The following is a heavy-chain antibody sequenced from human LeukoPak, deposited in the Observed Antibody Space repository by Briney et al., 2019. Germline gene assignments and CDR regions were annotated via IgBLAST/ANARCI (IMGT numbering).Heavy chain of an antibody. CDR2: IYYSGST. CDR1: GGSISSSYYY. J-gene: IGHJ3*02. Sequence: SETLSLTCTVSGGSISSSYYYWGWIRQPPGTGLEWIGSIYYSGSTYYNPSLKSRVTISVDTSKNQFSLKLSSVTAADTAVYYCASPTTVTTKVDAFDIWGQGTMVTVSS. D-gene: IGHD4-17*01. CDR3: ASPTTVTTKVDAFDI. V-gene: IGHV4-39*01.